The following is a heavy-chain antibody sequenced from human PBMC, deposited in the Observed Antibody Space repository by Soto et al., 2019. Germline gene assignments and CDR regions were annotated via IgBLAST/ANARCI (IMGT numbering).Heavy chain of an antibody. D-gene: IGHD5-18*01. CDR3: AKEPYSYGPLDYYGMDV. Sequence: SLRLSCAASGFTFSSYGMHWVRQAPGKGLEWVAVISYDGSNKYYADSVKGRFTISRDNSKNTLYLQMNSLRAEDTAVYYCAKEPYSYGPLDYYGMDVWGQGTTVTVSS. CDR2: ISYDGSNK. V-gene: IGHV3-30*18. CDR1: GFTFSSYG. J-gene: IGHJ6*02.